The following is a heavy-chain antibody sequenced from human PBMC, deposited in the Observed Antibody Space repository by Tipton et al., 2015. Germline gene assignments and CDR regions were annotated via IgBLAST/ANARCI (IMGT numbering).Heavy chain of an antibody. Sequence: SLRLSCAASGFTFSSYGMHWVRQAPGKGLEGVAVISYDGSNKYYADSVKGRFTISRDNSKNTLYLQMNSLRAEDTAVYYCARVKYILTDYSITYYFDYWGQGTQVTVSS. V-gene: IGHV3-30*03. CDR2: ISYDGSNK. J-gene: IGHJ4*02. D-gene: IGHD3-9*01. CDR3: ARVKYILTDYSITYYFDY. CDR1: GFTFSSYG.